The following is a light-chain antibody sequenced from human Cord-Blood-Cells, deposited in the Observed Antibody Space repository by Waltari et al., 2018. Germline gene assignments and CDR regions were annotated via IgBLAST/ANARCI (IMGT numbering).Light chain of an antibody. V-gene: IGKV1-39*01. CDR3: QQSYSTPLT. J-gene: IGKJ4*01. Sequence: DLPMTQYPPSPPASGGNSVTLPCRASQSISSYLNWYQQKPGKAPKLLSYAASSLQSGVPSRFSGRGSGTDFTLTISSLQPEDFATYYCQQSYSTPLTFGGGTKVEIK. CDR1: QSISSY. CDR2: AAS.